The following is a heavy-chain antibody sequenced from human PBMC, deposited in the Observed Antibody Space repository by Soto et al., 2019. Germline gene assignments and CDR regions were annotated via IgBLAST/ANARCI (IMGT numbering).Heavy chain of an antibody. Sequence: PGGSLRLSXAASGFTVSSNYMSWVRQAPGKGLEWVSVIYSGGSTYYADSVKGRFTISRDNSKNTLYLQMNSLRAADTAVYYCARGRRVAAAAKGWFDPWGQGTLVTVSS. CDR2: IYSGGST. CDR3: ARGRRVAAAAKGWFDP. V-gene: IGHV3-53*01. D-gene: IGHD6-13*01. J-gene: IGHJ5*02. CDR1: GFTVSSNY.